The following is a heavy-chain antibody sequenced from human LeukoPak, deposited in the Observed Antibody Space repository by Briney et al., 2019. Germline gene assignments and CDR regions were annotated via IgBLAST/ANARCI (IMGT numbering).Heavy chain of an antibody. CDR2: IYYSGST. CDR1: GGSVSSGDYY. J-gene: IGHJ3*02. Sequence: PSQTLSLTCTVSGGSVSSGDYYWSWIRQPPGRGLEWIGYIYYSGSTIHNPSLKSRVTLSVDMSKSQFSLSLTSVTASDAAVYYCVRHKRWLQSPDAFDIWGQGTMVTVSS. CDR3: VRHKRWLQSPDAFDI. D-gene: IGHD5-24*01. V-gene: IGHV4-61*08.